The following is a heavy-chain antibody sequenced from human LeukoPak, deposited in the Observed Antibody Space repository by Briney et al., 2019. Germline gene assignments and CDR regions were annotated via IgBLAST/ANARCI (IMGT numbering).Heavy chain of an antibody. Sequence: GGSLRLSCAAFGFTFSSYGMHWVRQAPGKGLEWVAFIRYDGGNKYYADSVKGRFTISRDNSKNTLYLQMNSLRAEDTAVFYCAKEGGYCSSTSCQYFDYWGQGTLVTVSS. V-gene: IGHV3-30*02. CDR3: AKEGGYCSSTSCQYFDY. CDR1: GFTFSSYG. CDR2: IRYDGGNK. J-gene: IGHJ4*02. D-gene: IGHD2-2*01.